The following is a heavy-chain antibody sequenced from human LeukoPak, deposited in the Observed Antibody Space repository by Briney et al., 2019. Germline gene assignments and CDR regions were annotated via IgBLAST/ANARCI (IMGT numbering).Heavy chain of an antibody. V-gene: IGHV3-23*01. J-gene: IGHJ4*02. D-gene: IGHD3-10*01. CDR2: ISGSGGST. CDR3: AKDKLLWFGESTPFDY. CDR1: GFTFSSYG. Sequence: PGGSVRLSCAASGFTFSSYGMSWVRQAPGKGLEWVSAISGSGGSTYYADSVKGRFTISRDNSKNALYLQMNSLRAEDTAVYYCAKDKLLWFGESTPFDYWGQGTLVTVSS.